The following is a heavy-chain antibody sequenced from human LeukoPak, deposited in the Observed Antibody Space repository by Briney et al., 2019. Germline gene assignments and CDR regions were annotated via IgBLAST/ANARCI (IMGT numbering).Heavy chain of an antibody. CDR2: IYTGGST. CDR3: ARATYYYDSSGYYYFDY. V-gene: IGHV4-4*07. Sequence: SETLSLTCTVSGGSISSYYWSWIRQPAGKGLEWIGRIYTGGSTNYNPSLKSRVTMSVDTSKNQFSLKLSSVTAADTAVYYCARATYYYDSSGYYYFDYWGQGTPVTVSS. D-gene: IGHD3-22*01. CDR1: GGSISSYY. J-gene: IGHJ4*02.